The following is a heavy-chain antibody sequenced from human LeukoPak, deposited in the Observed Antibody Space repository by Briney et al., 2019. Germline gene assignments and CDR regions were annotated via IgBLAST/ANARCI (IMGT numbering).Heavy chain of an antibody. D-gene: IGHD3-10*01. V-gene: IGHV3-48*03. Sequence: GGSLRLSCAASGFTFSSYEMNWVRQAPGKGLEWVSYISSSGSTIYYADSVKGRFTISRDNAKNSLYLQMNSLRAEDTAVYYCARDRWDYYGLGSPIPYLYWGQGTLVTVSS. J-gene: IGHJ4*02. CDR2: ISSSGSTI. CDR1: GFTFSSYE. CDR3: ARDRWDYYGLGSPIPYLY.